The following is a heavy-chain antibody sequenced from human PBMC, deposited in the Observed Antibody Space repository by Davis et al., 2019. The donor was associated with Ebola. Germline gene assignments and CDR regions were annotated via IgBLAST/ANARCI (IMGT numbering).Heavy chain of an antibody. V-gene: IGHV1-8*01. Sequence: VKVSCKASGYTFTRYDINWVRQATGQGLEWMGWMNPNSGNTGYAQKFQGRITMTRNISISTAYMELSSLRSEDTAVYYCARRVGARSGFDYWGQGSLVTVSS. CDR2: MNPNSGNT. J-gene: IGHJ4*02. CDR1: GYTFTRYD. CDR3: ARRVGARSGFDY. D-gene: IGHD1-26*01.